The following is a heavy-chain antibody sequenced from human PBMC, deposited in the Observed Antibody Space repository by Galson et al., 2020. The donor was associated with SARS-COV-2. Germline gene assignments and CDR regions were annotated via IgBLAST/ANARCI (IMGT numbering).Heavy chain of an antibody. CDR3: ARMADGYGGYDYGSSPFDY. V-gene: IGHV2-70*01. Sequence: SGPKLEKPTQTLTLTCTFSGFSPRTSGMGVTWSRQPPGKALEWLALIDWDDDKYYSTSLKTRLTISKDTSKNQVFLTMTNMDPVDTATYYCARMADGYGGYDYGSSPFDYWGQGTLVTVSS. J-gene: IGHJ4*02. CDR2: IDWDDDK. CDR1: GFSPRTSGMG. D-gene: IGHD5-12*01.